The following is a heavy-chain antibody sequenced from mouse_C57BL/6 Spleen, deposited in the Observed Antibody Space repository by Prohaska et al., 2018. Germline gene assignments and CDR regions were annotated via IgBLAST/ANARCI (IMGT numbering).Heavy chain of an antibody. V-gene: IGHV3-6*01. CDR2: ISYDGSN. Sequence: DVQLQESGPGLVKPSQSLSLTCSVTGYSITSGYYWNWIRQFPGNKLEWMGYISYDGSNNYNPSLKNRISITRDTSKNQFFLKLNSVTTEDTATYYCARGGYDYDGSYYAMDYWGQGTSVTVSS. J-gene: IGHJ4*01. CDR3: ARGGYDYDGSYYAMDY. CDR1: GYSITSGYY. D-gene: IGHD2-4*01.